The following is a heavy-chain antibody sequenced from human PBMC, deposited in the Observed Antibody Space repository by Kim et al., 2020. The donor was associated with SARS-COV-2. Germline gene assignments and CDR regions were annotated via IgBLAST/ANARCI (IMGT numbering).Heavy chain of an antibody. CDR2: ISGSGGST. J-gene: IGHJ4*02. Sequence: GGSLRLSCAASGFTFSSYAMSWVRQAPGKGLEWVSAISGSGGSTYYADSVKGRFTISRDNSKNTLYLQMNSLRAEDTAVYYCAKGGDIVATIPSRLFDYWGQGTLVTVSS. D-gene: IGHD5-12*01. CDR1: GFTFSSYA. V-gene: IGHV3-23*01. CDR3: AKGGDIVATIPSRLFDY.